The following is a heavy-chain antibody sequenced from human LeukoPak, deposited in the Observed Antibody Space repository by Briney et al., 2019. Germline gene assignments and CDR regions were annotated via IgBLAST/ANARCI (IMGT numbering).Heavy chain of an antibody. J-gene: IGHJ4*02. D-gene: IGHD3-10*01. CDR3: AREGGGVII. CDR2: ISYDGSNR. CDR1: GFTFSSYA. V-gene: IGHV3-30*04. Sequence: GGSLRLSCAASGFTFSSYAMHWVRQAPGKGLEWVAVISYDGSNRYYADSVKGRFTISRDNSKNTLYLQMNSLRAEDTAVYYCAREGGGVIIWGQGTLVTVSS.